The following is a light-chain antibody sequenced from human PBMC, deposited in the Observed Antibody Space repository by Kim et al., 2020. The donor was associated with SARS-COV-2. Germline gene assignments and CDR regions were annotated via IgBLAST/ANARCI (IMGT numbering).Light chain of an antibody. CDR1: SRHVGAYKY. CDR3: SSSARSSSYV. Sequence: GQLITINCTGTSRHVGAYKYVSWYQQHPGKAPELMIFDVSERPSGNSNRFSGSKSGTTPSLTISGLQAEDEADYYCSSSARSSSYVFGTGTKVTVL. CDR2: DVS. V-gene: IGLV2-14*04. J-gene: IGLJ1*01.